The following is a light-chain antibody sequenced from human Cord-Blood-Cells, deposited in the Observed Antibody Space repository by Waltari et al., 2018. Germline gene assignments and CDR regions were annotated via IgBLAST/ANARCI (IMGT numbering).Light chain of an antibody. CDR3: QQYYSTPYT. J-gene: IGKJ2*01. CDR1: QSVLYSSNNKNY. CDR2: WAS. Sequence: DIVMTQSPDSLAVSLGERATIKCKTSQSVLYSSNNKNYLAWSQQKPGQPPKLLIYWASTRESGVPDRFSGSGSGTDFTLTISSLQAEDVAVYYCQQYYSTPYTFGQGTKLEIK. V-gene: IGKV4-1*01.